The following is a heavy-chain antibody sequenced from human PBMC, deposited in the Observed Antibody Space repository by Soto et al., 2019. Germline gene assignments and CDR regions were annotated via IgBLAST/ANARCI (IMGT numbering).Heavy chain of an antibody. CDR3: AHRPNWGSNYGRVAFDV. Sequence: SGPTLVNPTQTLTLTCSFSGFSFSADEVGVGWIRQPPGKALEWLAIIYWNDDKRYSSSLGSRISITKDTSRNQVVLTMTNLDPVDTATYYCAHRPNWGSNYGRVAFDVWGQGTMVTVS. V-gene: IGHV2-5*01. D-gene: IGHD5-18*01. CDR2: IYWNDDK. J-gene: IGHJ3*01. CDR1: GFSFSADEVG.